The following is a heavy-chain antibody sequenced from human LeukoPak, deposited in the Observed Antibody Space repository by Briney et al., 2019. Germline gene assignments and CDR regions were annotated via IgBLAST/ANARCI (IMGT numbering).Heavy chain of an antibody. J-gene: IGHJ5*02. CDR1: GYTFTSYY. CDR3: ARDRVHCSSTSCYTYNWFDP. D-gene: IGHD2-2*02. V-gene: IGHV1-46*01. CDR2: INPSGGST. Sequence: WASVKVSCKASGYTFTSYYMHWVRQAPGQGLEWMGIINPSGGSTSYAQKFQGRVTLTRDTSTSTAYMELSSLRSEDTAVYYCARDRVHCSSTSCYTYNWFDPWGQGTLVTVSS.